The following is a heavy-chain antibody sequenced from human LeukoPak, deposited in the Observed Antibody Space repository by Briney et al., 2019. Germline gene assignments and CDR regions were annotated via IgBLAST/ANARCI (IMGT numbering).Heavy chain of an antibody. CDR2: IGDSGSDT. CDR3: ATRPASSTYFAVFDY. D-gene: IGHD2/OR15-2a*01. Sequence: GGTLRLSCAASGLTFPRHAMTWVRQTPGKGLEWVAGIGDSGSDTYYADSVKGRFTISRDNSKNMVYLQINSLRAEDTAVYFCATRPASSTYFAVFDYWGQGTPVTVSS. V-gene: IGHV3-23*01. CDR1: GLTFPRHA. J-gene: IGHJ4*02.